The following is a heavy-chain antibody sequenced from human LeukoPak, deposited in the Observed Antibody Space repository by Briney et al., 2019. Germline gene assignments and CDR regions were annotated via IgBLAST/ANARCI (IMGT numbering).Heavy chain of an antibody. J-gene: IGHJ4*02. Sequence: PGGSLRLSCAASGFTFSSYSMNWVRQAPEKGLEWVSYIYYADSVKGRFTISRDNAKNSLYLQMNSLRAEDTAVYYCARGDSGSYLVLWGQGTLVTVSS. CDR1: GFTFSSYS. V-gene: IGHV3-48*01. D-gene: IGHD1-26*01. CDR2: I. CDR3: ARGDSGSYLVL.